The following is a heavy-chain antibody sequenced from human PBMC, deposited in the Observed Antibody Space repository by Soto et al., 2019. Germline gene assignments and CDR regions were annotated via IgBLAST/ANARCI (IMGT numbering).Heavy chain of an antibody. D-gene: IGHD3-10*01. CDR3: TRDWEFGY. Sequence: QVLLVQSGAEVKKPGASVKVSCKASGFTFTTYYMHWVRQAPGQGLEWMGVINPSGDATTYARRFQGRVTMTKDTSASTVYMELSRLRSEDTAVYYCTRDWEFGYWGQGTLVTVSS. CDR2: INPSGDAT. V-gene: IGHV1-46*01. J-gene: IGHJ4*02. CDR1: GFTFTTYY.